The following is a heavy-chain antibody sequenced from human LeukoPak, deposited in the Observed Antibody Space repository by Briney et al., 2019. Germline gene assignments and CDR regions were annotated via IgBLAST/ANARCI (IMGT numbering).Heavy chain of an antibody. CDR1: GFTFSIYA. J-gene: IGHJ4*02. D-gene: IGHD2-15*01. Sequence: GRSLRLSCAASGFTFSIYAMHWVRQAPGKGLEWVAIISYDGTNKNYADSVKGRFTVSRDNSKNTLYLQMNSLRPDDTAVYYCATGYDIVVLRQGHDYGGQGTLVTVSS. V-gene: IGHV3-30*01. CDR2: ISYDGTNK. CDR3: ATGYDIVVLRQGHDY.